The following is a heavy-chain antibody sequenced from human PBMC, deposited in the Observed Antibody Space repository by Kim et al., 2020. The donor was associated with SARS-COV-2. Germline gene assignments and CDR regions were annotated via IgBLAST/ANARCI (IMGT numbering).Heavy chain of an antibody. D-gene: IGHD3-3*01. CDR3: ARNSALFGVISELDY. J-gene: IGHJ4*02. Sequence: QNFQGRVVISRDTSARTAYMELSSLTSEDTAVYYCARNSALFGVISELDYWGQGTLVTVSS. V-gene: IGHV1-3*01.